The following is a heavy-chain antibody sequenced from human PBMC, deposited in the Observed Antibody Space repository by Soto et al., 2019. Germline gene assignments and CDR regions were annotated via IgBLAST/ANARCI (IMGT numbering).Heavy chain of an antibody. J-gene: IGHJ4*02. CDR3: ARERSMHFDY. V-gene: IGHV4-61*01. CDR2: IYYSGST. Sequence: SETLSLTCTVSGGSVSSGSYYWSWIRQPPGKGLEWIGYIYYSGSTNYNPSLKSRVTISVDTSKKQFSLKLSSVTAADTAVYYCARERSMHFDYWGQGILVTVSS. CDR1: GGSVSSGSYY.